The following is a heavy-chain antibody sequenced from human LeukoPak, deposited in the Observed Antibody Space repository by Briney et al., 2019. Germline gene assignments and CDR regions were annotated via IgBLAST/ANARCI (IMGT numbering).Heavy chain of an antibody. CDR1: GGSFSGYY. J-gene: IGHJ4*02. Sequence: SETLSLTCAVYGGSFSGYYWSWIRQPPGKGLEWIGEINHSGSTNYNPSLKSRVTISVDTSKNRFSLKLSSVTAADTAVYYCARIPDGEFDYWGQGTLVTVSS. CDR3: ARIPDGEFDY. D-gene: IGHD4-17*01. CDR2: INHSGST. V-gene: IGHV4-34*01.